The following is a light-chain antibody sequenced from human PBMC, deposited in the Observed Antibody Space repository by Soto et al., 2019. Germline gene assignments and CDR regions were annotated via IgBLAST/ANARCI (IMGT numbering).Light chain of an antibody. CDR3: QQYNGYSRA. V-gene: IGKV1-5*03. Sequence: DIQMTQSPSTLSASIGDRVTITCRASQSISDWLAWYQQKPGKAPKLLIYRASNLESGVPSRFGGSGSGTEFTLTISSLQPDDFATYYCQQYNGYSRAFGQGTKVEIK. CDR1: QSISDW. J-gene: IGKJ1*01. CDR2: RAS.